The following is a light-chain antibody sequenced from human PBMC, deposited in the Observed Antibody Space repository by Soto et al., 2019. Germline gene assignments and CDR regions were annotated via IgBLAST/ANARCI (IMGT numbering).Light chain of an antibody. CDR2: GAS. J-gene: IGKJ1*01. V-gene: IGKV3-15*01. CDR3: RYYGSSEGT. Sequence: EIVMPQSPATLSVSPVSRATLSCRASQIVSSNLAWYQQKPGRAPMLLIYGASTRATVIPARFSGRGSGQDFTLTIRRREPEDFAVYYCRYYGSSEGTLGQGTKVDI. CDR1: QIVSSN.